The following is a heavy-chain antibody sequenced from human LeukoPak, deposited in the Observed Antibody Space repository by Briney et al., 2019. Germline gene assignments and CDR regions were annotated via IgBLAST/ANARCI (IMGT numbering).Heavy chain of an antibody. CDR3: AKDRLVVVTAILSYYYYYGMDV. CDR1: GFTFTSYW. CDR2: INGDGSTT. J-gene: IGHJ6*02. Sequence: GGSLRLSCAASGFTFTSYWMHWVRQAPEKGLVRVSRINGDGSTTTYADSVKGRFTISRDNAKNTLYLQMNSLRAEDTAVYYCAKDRLVVVTAILSYYYYYGMDVWGQGTTVTVSS. D-gene: IGHD2-21*02. V-gene: IGHV3-74*01.